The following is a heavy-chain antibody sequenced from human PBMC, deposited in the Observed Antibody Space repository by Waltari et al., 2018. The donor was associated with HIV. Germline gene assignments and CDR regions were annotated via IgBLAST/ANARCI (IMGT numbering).Heavy chain of an antibody. J-gene: IGHJ5*02. Sequence: QVQLQESGPGLVKPSETLSLICTVSHGSIRSYYWSWIRQPPGKGLEWIGHIYYRGSTNYNPSLKSRVTISVDTSKNQFSLRLTSVTAADTAVYYCVRGRQYISSSYFDPWGQGTLVTVSS. CDR2: IYYRGST. D-gene: IGHD6-19*01. CDR3: VRGRQYISSSYFDP. V-gene: IGHV4-59*01. CDR1: HGSIRSYY.